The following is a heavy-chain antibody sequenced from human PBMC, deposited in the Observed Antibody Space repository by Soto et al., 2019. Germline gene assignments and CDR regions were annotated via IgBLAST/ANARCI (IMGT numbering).Heavy chain of an antibody. CDR2: IYYSGST. D-gene: IGHD6-13*01. Sequence: SETLSLTCTVSCGSISSGGYYWSWIRQHPGKGLEWIGYIYYSGSTYYNPSLKSRVTISVDTSKNQFSLKLSSVTAADTAVYYCAAFWAAAGTWYYGMDVWGQGTTVTVSS. V-gene: IGHV4-31*03. CDR3: AAFWAAAGTWYYGMDV. CDR1: CGSISSGGYY. J-gene: IGHJ6*02.